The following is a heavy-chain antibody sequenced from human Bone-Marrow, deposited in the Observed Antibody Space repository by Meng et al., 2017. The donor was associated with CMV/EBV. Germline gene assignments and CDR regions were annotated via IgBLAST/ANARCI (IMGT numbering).Heavy chain of an antibody. CDR3: ARGARIVAAGRDYFDY. Sequence: ASVKVSCKASGYTFTSYDINWVRQATGQGLEWMGWMNPNSGNTGYAQKFQGRVTITRNTSISTAYMKLSSLRSEDTAVYYCARGARIVAAGRDYFDYWGQGTLVTVSS. J-gene: IGHJ4*02. V-gene: IGHV1-8*03. CDR1: GYTFTSYD. CDR2: MNPNSGNT. D-gene: IGHD2-15*01.